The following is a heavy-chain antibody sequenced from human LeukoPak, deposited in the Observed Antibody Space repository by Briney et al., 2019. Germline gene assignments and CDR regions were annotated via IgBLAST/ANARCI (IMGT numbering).Heavy chain of an antibody. CDR2: ISAYNGNT. CDR1: GYTFTSYG. D-gene: IGHD3-10*01. CDR3: ARDLAPYGSGSYYAY. Sequence: GASVKVSCKASGYTFTSYGISWVRQAPGQGLEWMGWISAYNGNTNYAQKLQGRVTMTTDTSTSTAYMELRSPRSDDTAVYYCARDLAPYGSGSYYAYWGQGTLVTVSS. J-gene: IGHJ4*02. V-gene: IGHV1-18*01.